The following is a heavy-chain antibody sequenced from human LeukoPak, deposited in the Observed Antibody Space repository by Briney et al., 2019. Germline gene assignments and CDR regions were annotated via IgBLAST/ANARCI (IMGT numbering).Heavy chain of an antibody. V-gene: IGHV1-8*01. J-gene: IGHJ6*03. CDR1: GYTFTSYD. CDR3: ARVGGFGELSYDYYYYYYMDV. CDR2: MNPNSGNT. D-gene: IGHD3-10*01. Sequence: GASVKVSCKASGYTFTSYDINWVRQATGQGLEWMGWMNPNSGNTGYAQKFQGRVTMTRNTSISTAYMELSRLRYEDTAEYYAARVGGFGELSYDYYYYYYMDVWGTGTTVIVSS.